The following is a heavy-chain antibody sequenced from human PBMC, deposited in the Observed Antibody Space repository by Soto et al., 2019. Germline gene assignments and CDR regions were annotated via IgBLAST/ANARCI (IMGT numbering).Heavy chain of an antibody. CDR2: IYYSGST. Sequence: QVQLQESGPGLVKPSETLSLTCTVSGGSIRSYYWSWIRQPPGKGLEWIGHIYYSGSTNYNPSLKSRVTISVATSQYPFSRKLSSVTAADTAVYYCAKVGSSWSYYFDYWGQGTLVTASS. D-gene: IGHD6-13*01. CDR3: AKVGSSWSYYFDY. CDR1: GGSIRSYY. J-gene: IGHJ4*02. V-gene: IGHV4-59*01.